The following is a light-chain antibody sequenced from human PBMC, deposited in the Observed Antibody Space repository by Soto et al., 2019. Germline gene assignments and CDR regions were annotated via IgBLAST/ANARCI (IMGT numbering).Light chain of an antibody. Sequence: VVMTQSPSTLSGSPGAIGTLSCGASQSVGSNLAWYQQKPGQAPRLLIYGASNRATGIPDRFSGSGSGTDFTLTISRLEPEDFAVYYCQQYGSSGTFGQGTKVDIK. J-gene: IGKJ1*01. CDR3: QQYGSSGT. CDR1: QSVGSN. V-gene: IGKV3-20*01. CDR2: GAS.